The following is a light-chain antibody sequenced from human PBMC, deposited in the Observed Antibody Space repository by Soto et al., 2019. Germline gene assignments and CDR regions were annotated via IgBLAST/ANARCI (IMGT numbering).Light chain of an antibody. CDR2: AAS. Sequence: DIQMTQSPSSLSASVGDRVTITCRASQSISSYLNWYQQKPGKAPKLLIYAASSLQSGVPSRFSGSGSETDFTRTISSLQPEDFATYYCQQSYSTPRTFGQETKVEIK. CDR3: QQSYSTPRT. V-gene: IGKV1-39*01. CDR1: QSISSY. J-gene: IGKJ1*01.